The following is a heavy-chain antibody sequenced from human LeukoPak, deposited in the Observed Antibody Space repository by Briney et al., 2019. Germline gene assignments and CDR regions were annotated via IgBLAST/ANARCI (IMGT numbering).Heavy chain of an antibody. J-gene: IGHJ6*02. Sequence: GGSLRLSCAASGFTFSSYAMSWVRQAPGKGLEWVSAISGSGGSTYYADSVKGRFTISRDNSKNTLYLQMNSLRAEDTAVYYCAKAGTVTTHYYYYGMDVWGQGTTVTVSS. CDR3: AKAGTVTTHYYYYGMDV. D-gene: IGHD4-17*01. V-gene: IGHV3-23*01. CDR1: GFTFSSYA. CDR2: ISGSGGST.